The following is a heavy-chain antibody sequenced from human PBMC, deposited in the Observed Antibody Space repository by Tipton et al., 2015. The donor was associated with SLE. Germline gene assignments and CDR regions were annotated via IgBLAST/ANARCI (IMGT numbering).Heavy chain of an antibody. Sequence: TLSLTCTVSGGSINSVTYSWGWIRQPPGKGLDWIGSIYHTGSTYQNPSLKSRVTISVDTSNNQFSLKLNSVTAADTAVYYCARGTVNLLGLEADWGQGTLVTVSS. CDR3: ARGTVNLLGLEAD. D-gene: IGHD2-15*01. CDR1: GGSINSVTYS. J-gene: IGHJ4*02. V-gene: IGHV4-39*07. CDR2: IYHTGST.